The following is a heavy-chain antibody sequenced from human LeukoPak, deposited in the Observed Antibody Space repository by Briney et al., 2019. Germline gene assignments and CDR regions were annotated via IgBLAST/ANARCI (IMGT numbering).Heavy chain of an antibody. CDR3: ARGTDTQGVATTHFNF. V-gene: IGHV4-38-2*02. J-gene: IGHJ4*02. CDR1: GYSLSSGFF. CDR2: FSHRGGS. Sequence: SETLSLTCTVSGYSLSSGFFCDWIRQSPGKGLEWIGSFSHRGGSYHNPSLKSRVTISVDTSKNHFSLKLTSMTAADTAVYFCARGTDTQGVATTHFNFWGQGTLVTVSS. D-gene: IGHD4-23*01.